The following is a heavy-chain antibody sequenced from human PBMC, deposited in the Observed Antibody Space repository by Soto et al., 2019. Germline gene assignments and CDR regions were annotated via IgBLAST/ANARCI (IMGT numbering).Heavy chain of an antibody. Sequence: ASVKVSCKAPGYTFTSYDINWVRQATGQGLEWMGWMNPNSGNTGYAQKFQGRVTMTRNTSISTAYMELSSLRSEDTAVYYCARGLGRNDFWTGYYYYYYMDVWGKGTTVTVSS. D-gene: IGHD3-3*01. V-gene: IGHV1-8*01. CDR1: GYTFTSYD. J-gene: IGHJ6*03. CDR2: MNPNSGNT. CDR3: ARGLGRNDFWTGYYYYYYMDV.